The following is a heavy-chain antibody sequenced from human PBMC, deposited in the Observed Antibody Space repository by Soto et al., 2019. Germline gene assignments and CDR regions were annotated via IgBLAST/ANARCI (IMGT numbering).Heavy chain of an antibody. CDR3: TTGVIWIGYFTVDS. CDR1: GGSFGNSA. Sequence: SVKVSCKASGGSFGNSAINWVRQTPGQGLEWLGGFIPVYRTLNYAQKFQGRVTITADESTGTAYMTLSSLASDDTAVYYCTTGVIWIGYFTVDSWGQGTRVTVSS. V-gene: IGHV1-69*13. J-gene: IGHJ4*02. CDR2: FIPVYRTL. D-gene: IGHD3-3*01.